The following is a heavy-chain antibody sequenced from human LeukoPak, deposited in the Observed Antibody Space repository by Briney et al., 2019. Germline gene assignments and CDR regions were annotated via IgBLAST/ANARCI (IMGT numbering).Heavy chain of an antibody. CDR3: AVDEDSSSWSYYFDY. J-gene: IGHJ4*02. D-gene: IGHD6-13*01. V-gene: IGHV1-18*01. CDR2: ISAYNGNT. Sequence: GASVKVSCKASGYTFTSYGISWVRQAPGQGLEWMGWISAYNGNTNYAQKLQGRVTMTTDTSTSTAYMELRSLRSDDTAVYYCAVDEDSSSWSYYFDYWGQGTLVTVSS. CDR1: GYTFTSYG.